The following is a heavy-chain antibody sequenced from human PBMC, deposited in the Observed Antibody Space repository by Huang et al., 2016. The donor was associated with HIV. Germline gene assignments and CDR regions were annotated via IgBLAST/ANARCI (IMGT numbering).Heavy chain of an antibody. CDR1: GYTFFTYS. Sequence: QVQLVQSGPEMKKPGASVNVSCKASGYTFFTYSISWVRQAPGQGLEWMGWVSTHNGHTNYAQKFQGRLTLTTDVSTSSAYMELKNLRSDDTAVYYCARFRGPQVTLNWLDPWGQGTLVTVSS. CDR3: ARFRGPQVTLNWLDP. CDR2: VSTHNGHT. V-gene: IGHV1-18*01. D-gene: IGHD3-10*01. J-gene: IGHJ5*02.